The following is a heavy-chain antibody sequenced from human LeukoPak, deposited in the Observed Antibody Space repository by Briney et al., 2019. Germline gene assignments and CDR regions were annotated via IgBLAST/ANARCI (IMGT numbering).Heavy chain of an antibody. CDR1: GFTFSSYW. J-gene: IGHJ4*02. CDR3: ASANCSSTSCYEWVGDY. V-gene: IGHV3-7*01. Sequence: GGSLRLSCAASGFTFSSYWMSWVRQAPGKGLEWVANIKQDGSEKYYVDSVKGRFTISRDNSKNTLYLQMNSLRAEDTAVYYCASANCSSTSCYEWVGDYWGQGTLVTVSS. CDR2: IKQDGSEK. D-gene: IGHD2-2*01.